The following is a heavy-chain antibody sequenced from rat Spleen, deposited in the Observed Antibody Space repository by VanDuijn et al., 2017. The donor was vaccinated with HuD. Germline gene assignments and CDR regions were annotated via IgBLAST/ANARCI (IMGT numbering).Heavy chain of an antibody. CDR3: ARENMYYGYNYFDY. V-gene: IGHV2-43*01. J-gene: IGHJ2*01. CDR2: IWTGGTT. CDR1: GFSVTSYH. Sequence: QVQLKESGPGLVQPSQTLSLACTVSGFSVTSYHVHWVRQPSGKGLEWMGVIWTGGTTEYNSTLKSRLSISRDPSQSQVFLKMNSLKTEETATYYCARENMYYGYNYFDYWGQGVMVTVSS. D-gene: IGHD1-9*01.